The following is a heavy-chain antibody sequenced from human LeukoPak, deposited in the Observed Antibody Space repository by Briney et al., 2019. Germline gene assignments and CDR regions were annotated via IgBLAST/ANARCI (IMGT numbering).Heavy chain of an antibody. CDR3: ARDPSVAVAVYYYYGMDV. Sequence: SVKVSCKASGGTFSSYAISWVRQAPGQGLEWMGRIIPILGIANYAQKFQGRVTITADKSTSTAYMELSSLRSEDTAVYYCARDPSVAVAVYYYYGMDVWGQGTTVTVSS. D-gene: IGHD6-19*01. J-gene: IGHJ6*02. CDR2: IIPILGIA. CDR1: GGTFSSYA. V-gene: IGHV1-69*04.